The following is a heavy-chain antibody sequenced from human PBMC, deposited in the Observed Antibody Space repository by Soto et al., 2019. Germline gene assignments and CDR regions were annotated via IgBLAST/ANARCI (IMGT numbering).Heavy chain of an antibody. V-gene: IGHV3-23*01. CDR1: GFTFSSYA. CDR3: AKFGYGSGWYVDYFDY. Sequence: PVGSLRLSCAASGFTFSSYAMSWVRQAPGKGLEWVSAISGSGGSTYYADSVKGRFTISRDNSKNTLYLQMNSLRAEDTAVYYCAKFGYGSGWYVDYFDYWGQGTLVTVSS. CDR2: ISGSGGST. D-gene: IGHD6-19*01. J-gene: IGHJ4*02.